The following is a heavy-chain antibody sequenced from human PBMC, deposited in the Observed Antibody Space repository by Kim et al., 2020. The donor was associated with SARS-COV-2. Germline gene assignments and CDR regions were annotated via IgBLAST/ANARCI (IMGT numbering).Heavy chain of an antibody. J-gene: IGHJ5*02. CDR2: INAGNGNT. CDR1: GYTFTSYA. V-gene: IGHV1-3*01. CDR3: ATTYYYGSGSYLPYNWFDP. Sequence: ASVKVSCKASGYTFTSYAMHWVRQAPGQRLEWMGWINAGNGNTKYSQKFQGRVTITRDTSASTAYMELSSLRSEDTAVYYCATTYYYGSGSYLPYNWFDPWGQGTLVTVSS. D-gene: IGHD3-10*01.